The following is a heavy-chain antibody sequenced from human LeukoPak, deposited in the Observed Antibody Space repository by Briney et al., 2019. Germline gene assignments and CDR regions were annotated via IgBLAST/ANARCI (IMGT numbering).Heavy chain of an antibody. J-gene: IGHJ4*02. Sequence: GGSLRLSCAASGFSFSNYCMSWVRQAPGKGLEWVANINQDGSEKYYVDSVKGRFIISCDTDKNSLYLQMNRLRAEDTAVYYCGRELSSGWYGLWGQGTLVTVSS. V-gene: IGHV3-7*01. CDR1: GFSFSNYC. CDR2: INQDGSEK. CDR3: GRELSSGWYGL. D-gene: IGHD6-19*01.